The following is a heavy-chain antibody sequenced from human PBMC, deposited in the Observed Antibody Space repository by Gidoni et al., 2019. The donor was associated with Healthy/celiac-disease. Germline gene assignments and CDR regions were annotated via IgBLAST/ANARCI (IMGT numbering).Heavy chain of an antibody. J-gene: IGHJ5*02. CDR3: ARVGYRNWFDP. CDR1: GFTFSSYS. CDR2: ISSSSSTI. V-gene: IGHV3-48*01. D-gene: IGHD4-4*01. Sequence: EVQLVESGGGLVQPGGSLRLSCAASGFTFSSYSMNWVRQAPGKGLEWVSYISSSSSTIYYADSVKGRFTIYRDNAKNSLYLQMNRLRAEDTAVYYCARVGYRNWFDPWGQGTLVTVSS.